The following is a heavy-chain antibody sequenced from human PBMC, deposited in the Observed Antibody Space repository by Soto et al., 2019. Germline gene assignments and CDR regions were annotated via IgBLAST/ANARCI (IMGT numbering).Heavy chain of an antibody. Sequence: QLQLQESGSGLVRPSQTLSLTCTVSGASIGSGSYSWNWIRQPPGKGLEWIGYLHHSGDIYFNPSLRRRVSISVDRSNNQFSLKLISVTAADTAVYYCARFPLWFGELDYWGQGALVTVSS. CDR2: LHHSGDI. CDR1: GASIGSGSYS. J-gene: IGHJ4*02. D-gene: IGHD3-10*01. V-gene: IGHV4-30-2*01. CDR3: ARFPLWFGELDY.